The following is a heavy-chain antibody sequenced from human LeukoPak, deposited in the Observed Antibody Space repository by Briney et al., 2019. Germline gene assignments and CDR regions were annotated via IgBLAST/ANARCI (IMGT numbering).Heavy chain of an antibody. V-gene: IGHV4-39*01. CDR1: GGSISSSYYY. CDR2: IYYSGST. J-gene: IGHJ4*02. Sequence: SETLSLTCTVSGGSISSSYYYRGWIRQPPGKGLEWIGTIYYSGSTYYNPSLKSRVTISVDTSKNQFSLKLSSVTAPDTAVYYCARHEDRNWYFDHWGQGTQVTVSS. D-gene: IGHD1-1*01. CDR3: ARHEDRNWYFDH.